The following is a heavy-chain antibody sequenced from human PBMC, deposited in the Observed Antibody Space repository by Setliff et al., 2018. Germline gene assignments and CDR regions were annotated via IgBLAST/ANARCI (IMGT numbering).Heavy chain of an antibody. J-gene: IGHJ4*02. CDR3: ARSPSSGAYWNPRPFYSDY. D-gene: IGHD1-26*01. CDR2: INHSGST. CDR1: GGSFSGYY. Sequence: PSETLSLTCAVYGGSFSGYYWSWIRQPPGKGLEWIGEINHSGSTNYNQSLKSRVTLSVDTSKNQFSLQLTSVTAADTAIYYCARSPSSGAYWNPRPFYSDYWGQGTLVTVSS. V-gene: IGHV4-34*01.